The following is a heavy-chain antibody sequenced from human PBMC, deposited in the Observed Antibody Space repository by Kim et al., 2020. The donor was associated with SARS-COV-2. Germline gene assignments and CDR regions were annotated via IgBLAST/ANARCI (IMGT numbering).Heavy chain of an antibody. CDR3: VKDRGSVIRDFDY. J-gene: IGHJ4*02. CDR2: INNNGDIT. CDR1: GFTFSTHA. V-gene: IGHV3-64D*09. Sequence: GGSLRLSCSASGFTFSTHAMHWVRQAPGKGLEYVSAINNNGDITVYADSVKGRFTISRDNSKNTLYLQMRNLRPEDTAIYYCVKDRGSVIRDFDYWGQVT. D-gene: IGHD3-10*01.